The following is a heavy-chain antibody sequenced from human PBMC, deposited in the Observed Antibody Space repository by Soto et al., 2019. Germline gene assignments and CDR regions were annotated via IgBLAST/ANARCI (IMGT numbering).Heavy chain of an antibody. CDR3: ARDDGLTYCDILTVDS. CDR2: INPQNGST. J-gene: IGHJ4*02. D-gene: IGHD3-9*01. CDR1: GDTFTSYY. V-gene: IGHV1-46*01. Sequence: SVKVSFKAPGDTFTSYYLNWVRQAPGQGLEWMGVINPQNGSTKYAQKFQGRITMTRDTSTSTVYMELRSLRSDDTAVYYCARDDGLTYCDILTVDSWGQGPLVTVS.